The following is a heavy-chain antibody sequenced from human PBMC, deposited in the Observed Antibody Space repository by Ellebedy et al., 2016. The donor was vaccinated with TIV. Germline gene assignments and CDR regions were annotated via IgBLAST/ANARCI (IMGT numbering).Heavy chain of an antibody. D-gene: IGHD1-20*01. Sequence: MPSETLSLTCAVYGGSSSGHSWSWIRQPPGKGLEWIGEINHRGSTSYNRSLRSRLTISIDTSRHQFSLRLSAVTAADTAVYYCARGNFQDVDLDHWYFDLWGRGTLVTVSS. J-gene: IGHJ2*01. V-gene: IGHV4-34*01. CDR2: INHRGST. CDR1: GGSSSGHS. CDR3: ARGNFQDVDLDHWYFDL.